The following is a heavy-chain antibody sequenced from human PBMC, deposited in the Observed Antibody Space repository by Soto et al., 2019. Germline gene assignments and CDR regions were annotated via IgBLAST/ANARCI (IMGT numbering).Heavy chain of an antibody. V-gene: IGHV4-39*01. Sequence: SDTLSLTCTVSGRSISISGYYWGWIPHPPGKGLEWIGTMYYSGSTYYNPSLKSRVTISVDTSKNQFSVKLSSVTAADTAVYYCSRLGITLYRGVILIFDCWGQGPLVTVSS. J-gene: IGHJ4*02. CDR2: MYYSGST. CDR3: SRLGITLYRGVILIFDC. D-gene: IGHD3-10*01. CDR1: GRSISISGYY.